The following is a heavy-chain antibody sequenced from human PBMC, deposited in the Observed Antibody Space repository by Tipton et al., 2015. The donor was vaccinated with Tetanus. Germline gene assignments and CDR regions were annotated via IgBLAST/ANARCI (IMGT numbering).Heavy chain of an antibody. Sequence: GSLRLSCIASGFPFSSHYMHWVRQVPGKGLVWVARLNGEGRSTTYADSVKGRFTITRDNAKNTLHLQMNSLRAEDTAVYYCARSASPFDYWGQGTLVTVSS. CDR1: GFPFSSHY. V-gene: IGHV3-74*03. CDR3: ARSASPFDY. J-gene: IGHJ4*02. CDR2: LNGEGRST.